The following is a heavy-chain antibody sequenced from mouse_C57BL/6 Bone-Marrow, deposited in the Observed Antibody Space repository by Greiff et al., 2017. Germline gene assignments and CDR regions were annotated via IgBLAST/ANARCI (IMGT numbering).Heavy chain of an antibody. J-gene: IGHJ4*01. CDR2: ISDGGSYT. V-gene: IGHV5-4*01. CDR1: GFTFSSYA. D-gene: IGHD4-1*01. CDR3: ARDLDWVYAMDY. Sequence: EVQVVESGGGLVKPGGSLKLSCAASGFTFSSYAMSWVRQTPEKRLEWVATISDGGSYTYYPDNVKGRFTISRDNAKNNLYLQMSHLKSEDTAMYYCARDLDWVYAMDYWGQGTSVTVSS.